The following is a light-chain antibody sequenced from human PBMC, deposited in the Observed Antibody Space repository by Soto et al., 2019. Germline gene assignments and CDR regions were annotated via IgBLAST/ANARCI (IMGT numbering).Light chain of an antibody. J-gene: IGLJ3*02. CDR1: SSNIGRNA. CDR3: AGWDARLDCVV. CDR2: NNN. Sequence: QSVLTQPPSASGTPGQRVTISCSGSSSNIGRNAVHWYQQLPGTAPKLLIYNNNQRPSGVPDRFSGSKSGTSASLAISGLQSEDEADYYCAGWDARLDCVVCGGGTKVTVL. V-gene: IGLV1-44*01.